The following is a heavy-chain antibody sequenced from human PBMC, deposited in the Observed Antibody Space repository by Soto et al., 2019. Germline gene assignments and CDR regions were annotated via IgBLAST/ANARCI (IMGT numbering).Heavy chain of an antibody. V-gene: IGHV1-3*01. Sequence: ASVKVSCKASGYTFTSYAMHWVRQAPGQRLEWMGWINAGNGNTKYSQKFQGRVTITRDTSASTAYMELSSLRSEDTAVYYCARDAQYSSRWHPIDYWGQGTLVTVSS. CDR3: ARDAQYSSRWHPIDY. CDR1: GYTFTSYA. J-gene: IGHJ4*02. CDR2: INAGNGNT. D-gene: IGHD6-19*01.